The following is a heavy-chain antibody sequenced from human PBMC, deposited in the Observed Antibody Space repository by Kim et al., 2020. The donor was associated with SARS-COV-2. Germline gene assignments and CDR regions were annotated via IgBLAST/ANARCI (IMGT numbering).Heavy chain of an antibody. Sequence: GGSLRLSCAASGFTFSSYGMHWVRQAPGKGLEWVAVISYDGSNKYYADSVKGRFTISRDNSKNTLYLQMNSLRAEDTAVYYCAKALYCSGGSCYSSLLNDYWGQGTLVTVSS. CDR2: ISYDGSNK. D-gene: IGHD2-15*01. V-gene: IGHV3-30*18. J-gene: IGHJ4*02. CDR1: GFTFSSYG. CDR3: AKALYCSGGSCYSSLLNDY.